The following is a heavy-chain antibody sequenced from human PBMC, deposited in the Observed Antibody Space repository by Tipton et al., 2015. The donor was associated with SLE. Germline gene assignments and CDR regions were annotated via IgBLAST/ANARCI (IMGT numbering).Heavy chain of an antibody. Sequence: LRFSCTVSGGSISSGSYYWSWIRQPAGKGLEWIGRIYTSGSTNYNPSLKSRVTISVDTSKNQFSLKLSSVTAADTAVYYCASYDSLGYWGQGTLVTVSS. D-gene: IGHD3-3*01. CDR1: GGSISSGSYY. V-gene: IGHV4-61*02. CDR3: ASYDSLGY. J-gene: IGHJ4*02. CDR2: IYTSGST.